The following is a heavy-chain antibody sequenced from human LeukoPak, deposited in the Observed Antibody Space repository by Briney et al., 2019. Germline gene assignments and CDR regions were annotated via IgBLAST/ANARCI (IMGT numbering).Heavy chain of an antibody. V-gene: IGHV1-69*06. CDR2: IIPIFGTA. CDR1: GGTFSSYA. CDR3: ARLFLGGGWLVRTDAFDI. D-gene: IGHD6-19*01. J-gene: IGHJ3*02. Sequence: ASVKVSCKASGGTFSSYAISWVRQAPGQGLEWMGGIIPIFGTANYAQKFQGRVTITADKSTSTAYMELSSLRSEDTAVYYCARLFLGGGWLVRTDAFDIWGQGTMVTVSS.